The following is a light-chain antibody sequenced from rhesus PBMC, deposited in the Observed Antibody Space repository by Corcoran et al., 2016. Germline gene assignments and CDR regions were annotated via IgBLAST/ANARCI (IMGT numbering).Light chain of an antibody. CDR2: KVN. J-gene: IGLJ6*01. CDR1: SSDIGRYNY. V-gene: IGLV2-11*01. CDR3: LLYYSAVQFV. Sequence: QSAPIQSPSVSGSLGQSVTISCTRTSSDIGRYNYVSWYRQQPGTTTKLMMYKVNMRPSGVSDRFSGSKSGNTASLTISGLQTEDEAEYYCLLYYSAVQFVFGSGTKLTVL.